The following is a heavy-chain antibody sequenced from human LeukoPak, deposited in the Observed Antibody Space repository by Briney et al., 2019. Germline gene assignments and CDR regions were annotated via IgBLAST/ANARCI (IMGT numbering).Heavy chain of an antibody. CDR3: AQSIITDAFDI. CDR1: GVSVSSNSAA. CDR2: TYYRSKWYN. V-gene: IGHV6-1*01. Sequence: SQTLSLTCAISGVSVSSNSAAWKWIRQSPSRGLEWLGRTYYRSKWYNDYAVSVKSRITINPDTSKNQCSLQLNSVTPEDTAVYYCAQSIITDAFDIWGQGAMVTVSS. J-gene: IGHJ3*02. D-gene: IGHD5-12*01.